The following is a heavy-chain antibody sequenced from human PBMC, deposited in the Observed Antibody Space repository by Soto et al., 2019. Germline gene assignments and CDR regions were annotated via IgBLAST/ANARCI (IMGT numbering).Heavy chain of an antibody. J-gene: IGHJ6*02. D-gene: IGHD1-1*01. CDR3: ASGNSDYYYYGLDV. V-gene: IGHV4-61*01. Sequence: QVQLQESGPGLVKPSETLSLTCIVSGASVSSGSYYWSWIRQPPGKGLEWIGYIYYSGSTNSNPSLKSRVTISVDTSKNQFSLKVSSVTAADTAVYYCASGNSDYYYYGLDVWGQGTTVTVSS. CDR2: IYYSGST. CDR1: GASVSSGSYY.